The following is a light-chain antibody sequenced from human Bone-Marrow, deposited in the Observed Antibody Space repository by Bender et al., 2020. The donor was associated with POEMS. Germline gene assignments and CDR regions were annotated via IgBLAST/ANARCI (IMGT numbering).Light chain of an antibody. Sequence: SYVLTQPPSVSVAPGQTARITCERNNIGSKSVHWYQQKAGQAPVLVVYDDSDRPSGIPERFSGSNSGNTATLTISRVEAGDEADYYCQVWHNLSEHPVVFGGGTTLTVL. CDR1: NIGSKS. V-gene: IGLV3-21*02. J-gene: IGLJ2*01. CDR2: DDS. CDR3: QVWHNLSEHPVV.